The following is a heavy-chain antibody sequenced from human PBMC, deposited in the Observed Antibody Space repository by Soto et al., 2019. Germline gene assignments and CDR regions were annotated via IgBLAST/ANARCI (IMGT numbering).Heavy chain of an antibody. Sequence: QVQLQESGPGLVRPSETLSLTCNVSGGSFSPNYWRWIRQPPGKGLEWLGYVYYAGTTTYNPSLTGRLTLSLDPSKNQFSLKLTSVIAADTAVYYCARLGAFYQSLDPGGQGTLVTVSS. CDR3: ARLGAFYQSLDP. J-gene: IGHJ5*02. V-gene: IGHV4-59*08. CDR1: GGSFSPNY. CDR2: VYYAGTT. D-gene: IGHD2-2*01.